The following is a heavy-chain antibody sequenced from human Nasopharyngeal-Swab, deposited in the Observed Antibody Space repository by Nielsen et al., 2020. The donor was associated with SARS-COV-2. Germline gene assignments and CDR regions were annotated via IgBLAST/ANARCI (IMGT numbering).Heavy chain of an antibody. J-gene: IGHJ6*03. CDR2: IRYDGFNQ. V-gene: IGHV3-30*02. Sequence: LSLTCAASGFTFSSSGMHWVRQAPGKGLEWVAFIRYDGFNQHYADSVKGRFTISRDSFKNTLYLQLNSLRAEDTAVYYCAKDHKMDSGGGVGYMDVWGKGTTVTVSS. D-gene: IGHD3-16*01. CDR1: GFTFSSSG. CDR3: AKDHKMDSGGGVGYMDV.